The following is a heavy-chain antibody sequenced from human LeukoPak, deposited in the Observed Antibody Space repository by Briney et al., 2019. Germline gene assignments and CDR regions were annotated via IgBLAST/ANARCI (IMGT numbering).Heavy chain of an antibody. CDR1: VGSFSVYY. CDR3: ARGDTAPRPGRYFDL. J-gene: IGHJ2*01. CDR2: INHSGST. Sequence: SETLSLTCALYVGSFSVYYWSWIRHPPGKGLEWIGEINHSGSTNYNPSLKSRVTISVDTSKNQFSLKLSSVPAADTAVYYCARGDTAPRPGRYFDLWGRGTLVTVSS. D-gene: IGHD2-2*02. V-gene: IGHV4-34*01.